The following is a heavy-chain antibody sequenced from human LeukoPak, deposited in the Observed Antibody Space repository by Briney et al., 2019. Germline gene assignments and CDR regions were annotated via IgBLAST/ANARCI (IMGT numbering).Heavy chain of an antibody. D-gene: IGHD1-1*01. CDR1: GGSISSDNYS. CDR2: IYPSGSS. J-gene: IGHJ4*02. V-gene: IGHV4-30-2*01. CDR3: ARHTPPWNDLGY. Sequence: PSETLSLTCAVSGGSISSDNYSWSWIRQPPGKGLEWIGYIYPSGSSYHNPSLKSRVTIVVDTSKNQFSLKLSSVTAADTAVYYCARHTPPWNDLGYWGQGTLVTVSS.